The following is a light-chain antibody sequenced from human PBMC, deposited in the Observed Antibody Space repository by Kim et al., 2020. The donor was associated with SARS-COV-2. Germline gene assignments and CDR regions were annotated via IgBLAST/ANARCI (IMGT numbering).Light chain of an antibody. CDR2: AND. CDR1: SSNIGRNY. J-gene: IGLJ2*01. V-gene: IGLV1-51*01. Sequence: QSVLTQPPSVSAAPGRKVTISCSGGSSNIGRNYVSWYQKLPGTAPKLLICANDKRPSGIPDRFSGSKSGTSATLGITGLQTGDEADYYCAAWDSSLTNVLFGGGTQLTVL. CDR3: AAWDSSLTNVL.